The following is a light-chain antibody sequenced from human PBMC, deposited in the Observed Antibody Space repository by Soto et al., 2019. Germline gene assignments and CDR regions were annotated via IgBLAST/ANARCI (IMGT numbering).Light chain of an antibody. V-gene: IGKV1-27*01. Sequence: EIQMTQSPSSLSASVGDRVTITCRASQGISNYLAWYQQKPGKVPKLLIYAASTLQSWVPSRFSGSGSGTDFTLTITSLQPEDVATYYCQKYNSAPWTFGQGTKVEIK. J-gene: IGKJ1*01. CDR3: QKYNSAPWT. CDR2: AAS. CDR1: QGISNY.